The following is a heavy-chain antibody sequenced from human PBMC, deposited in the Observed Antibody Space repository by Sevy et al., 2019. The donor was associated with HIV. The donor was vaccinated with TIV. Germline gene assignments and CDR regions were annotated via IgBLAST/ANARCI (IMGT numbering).Heavy chain of an antibody. D-gene: IGHD3-10*01. J-gene: IGHJ4*02. CDR3: ARSMVRGNTPHLDTFHY. Sequence: SETLSLTCTVSGGSIRSGTYYWNWIRQPAGKRLEWIGRIYTTGSTDYNPSLKSRLTISVDTSKNQFSLTLSSVTAADTAVYYCARSMVRGNTPHLDTFHYWGQGTLVTVSS. CDR1: GGSIRSGTYY. CDR2: IYTTGST. V-gene: IGHV4-61*02.